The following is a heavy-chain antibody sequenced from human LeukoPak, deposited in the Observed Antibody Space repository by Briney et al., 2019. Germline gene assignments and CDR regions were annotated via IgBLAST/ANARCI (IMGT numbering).Heavy chain of an antibody. Sequence: GESLKISCQGSGYSFTSYWIGWVRLMPGKGLEWMGIIYPGDSDTKYSPSFQGQVTISVDASISTAYLQWSSLKASDTALYYCVRTHDRFGHYYPDYWGQGTLVTVSS. CDR1: GYSFTSYW. J-gene: IGHJ4*02. D-gene: IGHD3-22*01. CDR3: VRTHDRFGHYYPDY. CDR2: IYPGDSDT. V-gene: IGHV5-51*01.